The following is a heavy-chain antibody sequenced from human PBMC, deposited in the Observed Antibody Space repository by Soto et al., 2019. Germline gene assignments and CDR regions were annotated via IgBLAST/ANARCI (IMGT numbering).Heavy chain of an antibody. V-gene: IGHV3-21*01. CDR1: GFTFSSYS. J-gene: IGHJ4*02. D-gene: IGHD4-17*01. Sequence: GGSLRLSCAASGFTFSSYSMNWVRQAPGKGLEWVSSISSSSSYIYYADSVKGRFTISRDNAKNSLYLQMNSLRAEDTAVYYCARDTVTTKYYFDYWGQGTLVTVSS. CDR3: ARDTVTTKYYFDY. CDR2: ISSSSSYI.